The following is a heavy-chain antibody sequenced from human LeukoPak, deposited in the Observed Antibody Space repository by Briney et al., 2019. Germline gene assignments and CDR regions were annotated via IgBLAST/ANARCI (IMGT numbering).Heavy chain of an antibody. CDR1: VYTSTALY. Sequence: ASVKPSCKPSVYTSTALYMHWVRHAPGHGREWMERINPNSSGTNYAQKFQGRVNMTRDTSITTAYMELSSLRSDDTAVYYGSKGVGAFDIWGQGTMVTVSS. J-gene: IGHJ3*02. D-gene: IGHD2-8*01. V-gene: IGHV1-2*06. CDR3: SKGVGAFDI. CDR2: INPNSSGT.